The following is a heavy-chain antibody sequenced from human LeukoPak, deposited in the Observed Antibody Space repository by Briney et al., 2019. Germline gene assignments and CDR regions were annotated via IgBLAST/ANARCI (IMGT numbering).Heavy chain of an antibody. CDR2: IIPIFGTA. D-gene: IGHD6-19*01. J-gene: IGHJ5*02. CDR3: ASSGGWYNWFGP. V-gene: IGHV1-69*13. Sequence: SVKVSCKASGGTFSSYAISWVRQAPGQGLEWMGGIIPIFGTANYAQKFRGRVTITADESTSTAYMELSSLRSEDTAVYYCASSGGWYNWFGPWGQGTLVTVSS. CDR1: GGTFSSYA.